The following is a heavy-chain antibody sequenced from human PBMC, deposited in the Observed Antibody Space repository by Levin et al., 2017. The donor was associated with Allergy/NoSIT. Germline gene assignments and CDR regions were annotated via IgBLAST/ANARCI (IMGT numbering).Heavy chain of an antibody. J-gene: IGHJ4*02. CDR2: ISSSSSTI. CDR3: ARDPGYSNVDY. V-gene: IGHV3-48*01. CDR1: GFSFNNYN. D-gene: IGHD5-18*01. Sequence: LSLTCAASGFSFNNYNMNWVRQAPGKGLEWVSYISSSSSTIYYADSVKGRFTISRDNAKKSLYLQMNSLRAEDTAVYYCARDPGYSNVDYWGQGTLVIVSS.